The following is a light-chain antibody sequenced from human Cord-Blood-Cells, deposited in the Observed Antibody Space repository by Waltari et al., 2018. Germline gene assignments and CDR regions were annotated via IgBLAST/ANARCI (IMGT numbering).Light chain of an antibody. J-gene: IGLJ2*01. V-gene: IGLV2-18*02. CDR3: SSYTSSSTVV. CDR1: SSDVGSYNR. CDR2: EVS. Sequence: QSALTQPPAVSGSPAQAATIPCPETSSDVGSYNRVSWYQQPPGTAPKPMIYEVSNRSSGVPDRFSGSKSGNTASLTISGLQAEDEADYYCSSYTSSSTVVFGGGTKLTVL.